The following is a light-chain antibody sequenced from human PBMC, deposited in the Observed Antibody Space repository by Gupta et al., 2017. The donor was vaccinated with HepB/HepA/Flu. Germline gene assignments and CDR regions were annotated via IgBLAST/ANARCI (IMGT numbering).Light chain of an antibody. J-gene: IGLJ2*01. CDR3: VAWDDSLSAVL. Sequence: QSVLTQPPSASGTPGQRVTISCSGSSSNIGSYYAYWFQQLPGTAPTLLIYKNNQRPSGVPDRISGSKSGTSASLAISGLRSEDEADYYCVAWDDSLSAVLFGGGTKLTVL. V-gene: IGLV1-47*01. CDR1: SSNIGSYY. CDR2: KNN.